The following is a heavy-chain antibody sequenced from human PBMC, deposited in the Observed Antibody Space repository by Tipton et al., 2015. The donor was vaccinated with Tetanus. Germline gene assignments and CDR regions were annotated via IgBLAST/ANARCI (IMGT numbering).Heavy chain of an antibody. D-gene: IGHD3/OR15-3a*01. CDR1: GYTFGSYW. CDR2: ILPRDSDA. V-gene: IGHV5-51*01. Sequence: QLVQSGAEVKKPGESLKISCKASGYTFGSYWIGWVRQLPGKGLEWMGIILPRDSDARYGPSFQGHVPISADTPINTAYLEWRGLKASDTAMYWCARRDGTGPFDYWGQGSLVTVSS. J-gene: IGHJ4*02. CDR3: ARRDGTGPFDY.